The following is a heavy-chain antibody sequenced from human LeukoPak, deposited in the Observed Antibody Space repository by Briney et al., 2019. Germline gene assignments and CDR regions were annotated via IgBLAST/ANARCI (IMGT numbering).Heavy chain of an antibody. J-gene: IGHJ6*02. Sequence: ASVKVSCKASGYTFTGYYIHWVRQATGQGLEWMGWMNPNSGNTGYAQKFQGRVTMTRNTSISTAYMELSSLRSEDTAVYYCARQRARGVLSDYYYYYGMDVWGQGTTVTVSS. V-gene: IGHV1-8*02. CDR2: MNPNSGNT. D-gene: IGHD3-10*01. CDR3: ARQRARGVLSDYYYYYGMDV. CDR1: GYTFTGYY.